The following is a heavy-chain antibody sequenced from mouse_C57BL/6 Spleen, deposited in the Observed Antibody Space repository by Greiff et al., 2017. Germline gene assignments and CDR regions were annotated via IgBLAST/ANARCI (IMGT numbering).Heavy chain of an antibody. CDR3: ASASYYYGSSPYWYCDV. Sequence: QVQLQQPGTELVKPGASVKLSCKASGYTFTSYWMHWVQQRPGQGLEWIGNINPSNGGTNYNEKFQSKATLTVDKSSSTAYMQLSSLTSEDSAGYYCASASYYYGSSPYWYCDVWGTGTTVTVSS. D-gene: IGHD1-1*01. CDR1: GYTFTSYW. J-gene: IGHJ1*03. CDR2: INPSNGGT. V-gene: IGHV1-53*01.